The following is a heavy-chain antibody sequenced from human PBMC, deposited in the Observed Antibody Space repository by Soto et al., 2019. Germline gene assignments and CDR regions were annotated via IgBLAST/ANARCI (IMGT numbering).Heavy chain of an antibody. Sequence: GSLRLSCAASEFTFSNYAMHWVRQAPGKGLEYVSGISRHGESTFYANSVEGRFTMSRDDAKSTLYLQMNSLKIEDTATYYCTTDYCTASTCHLNYWGQGILVTVSS. CDR3: TTDYCTASTCHLNY. CDR1: EFTFSNYA. D-gene: IGHD2-8*02. CDR2: ISRHGEST. V-gene: IGHV3-64*01. J-gene: IGHJ4*02.